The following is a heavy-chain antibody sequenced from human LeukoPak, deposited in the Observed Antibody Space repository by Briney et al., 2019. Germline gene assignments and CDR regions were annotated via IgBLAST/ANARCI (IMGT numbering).Heavy chain of an antibody. CDR2: ISHSGGST. Sequence: GGSLRLSCAASGFSFNTYAMSWVRQTPEKGLEWVSGISHSGGSTYYAASVKGRFTISRDRSKNTVYLQMNGLRAENTAVYYCAKDFGNYISGFNYWGQGTLVTVSS. D-gene: IGHD3-22*01. CDR1: GFSFNTYA. CDR3: AKDFGNYISGFNY. V-gene: IGHV3-23*01. J-gene: IGHJ4*02.